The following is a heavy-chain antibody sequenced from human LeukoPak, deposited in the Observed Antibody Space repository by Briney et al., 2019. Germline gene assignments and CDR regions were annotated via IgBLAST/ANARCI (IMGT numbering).Heavy chain of an antibody. CDR3: ARGPIVVVPAATSGAAAGASYYYGMDV. CDR2: ISAYNGNT. CDR1: GYTFTSYG. V-gene: IGHV1-18*01. Sequence: ASVKVSSKASGYTFTSYGISWGRQAPGQGLEGMGWISAYNGNTNYAQKLQGRVTMTTDTSTSTSYMEMRSLRSDDTAVYYCARGPIVVVPAATSGAAAGASYYYGMDVWGQGTTVTVSS. D-gene: IGHD2-2*01. J-gene: IGHJ6*02.